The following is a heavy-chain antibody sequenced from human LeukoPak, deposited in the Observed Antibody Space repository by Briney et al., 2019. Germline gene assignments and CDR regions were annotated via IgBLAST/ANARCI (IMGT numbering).Heavy chain of an antibody. V-gene: IGHV3-23*01. CDR1: GFSFSSFA. D-gene: IGHD3-3*01. CDR3: ARVRLMEYYYYGMDV. J-gene: IGHJ6*02. Sequence: GGSLRLSCVGSGFSFSSFAMSWVRQAPGKGLEWVSTISGGGSYTYFADSVKGRFTVSRDDSKSMHFLQMNSLRAEDTAVYYCARVRLMEYYYYGMDVWGQGTTVTVSS. CDR2: ISGGGSYT.